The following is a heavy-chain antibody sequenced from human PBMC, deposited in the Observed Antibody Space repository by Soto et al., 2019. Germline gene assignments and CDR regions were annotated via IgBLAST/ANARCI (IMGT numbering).Heavy chain of an antibody. CDR1: GFTFSSYW. V-gene: IGHV3-7*01. CDR2: INQDGSEK. CDR3: ARERGRPDLRDTHDYGSSDLDYGMDV. D-gene: IGHD3-22*01. Sequence: EVRLVESGGGLVQPGGSLTLSCAASGFTFSSYWMTWVRQAPGKGLEWVANINQDGSEKYYMDSMKGRFTISRDNAKNSLLLQLNSLRAEDTAVYYWARERGRPDLRDTHDYGSSDLDYGMDVWGQGTTVNVSS. J-gene: IGHJ6*02.